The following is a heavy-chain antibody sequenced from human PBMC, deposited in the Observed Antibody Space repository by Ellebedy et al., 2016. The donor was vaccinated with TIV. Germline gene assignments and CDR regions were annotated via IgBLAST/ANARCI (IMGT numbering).Heavy chain of an antibody. Sequence: GESLKISCAASGFMFSNYWMSWVRQAPGKGLEWVANIQRDGGEKNYVDSVRGRFTISRDNAKRSLYLQMNSLRLEDTAVYYCARDAMIWIFDSWGQGTLVTVSS. D-gene: IGHD3-22*01. CDR3: ARDAMIWIFDS. CDR2: IQRDGGEK. V-gene: IGHV3-7*01. CDR1: GFMFSNYW. J-gene: IGHJ4*02.